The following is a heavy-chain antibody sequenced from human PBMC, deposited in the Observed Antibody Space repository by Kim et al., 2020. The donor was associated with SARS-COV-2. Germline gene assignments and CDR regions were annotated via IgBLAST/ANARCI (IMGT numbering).Heavy chain of an antibody. Sequence: YYEDYWKGRFTISRENAKNTLDLQMKSLRAEEPAVYYCAKELAPPYYFGYWGQGTLVTVSS. J-gene: IGHJ4*02. V-gene: IGHV3-23*01. CDR3: AKELAPPYYFGY.